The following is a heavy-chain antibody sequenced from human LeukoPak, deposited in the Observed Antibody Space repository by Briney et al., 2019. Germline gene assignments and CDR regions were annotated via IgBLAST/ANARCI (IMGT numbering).Heavy chain of an antibody. Sequence: SETLSLTCAVYGGSLSGYYWSWIRQPPGKGLEWIGEINHSGSTNYNPSLKSRVTISVDTSKNQFSLKLSSVTAADTAVYYCARLRRSGYYYYGMDVWGKGTTVTVSS. D-gene: IGHD3-16*01. V-gene: IGHV4-34*01. J-gene: IGHJ6*04. CDR1: GGSLSGYY. CDR2: INHSGST. CDR3: ARLRRSGYYYYGMDV.